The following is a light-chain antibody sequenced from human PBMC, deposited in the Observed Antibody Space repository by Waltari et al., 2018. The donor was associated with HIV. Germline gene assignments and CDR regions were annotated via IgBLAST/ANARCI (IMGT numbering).Light chain of an antibody. CDR3: ASWDDSLNGLYV. CDR1: SSNIGSKT. CDR2: SNS. Sequence: QSVLTQPPSASATPGQRVTIPCSGNSSNIGSKTVNWYLQLPGTAPKLLNYSNSQRPAGVPARFSGSKSGTSASLAISGLQSEDEAHYYCASWDDSLNGLYVFGPGTKVTVL. J-gene: IGLJ1*01. V-gene: IGLV1-44*01.